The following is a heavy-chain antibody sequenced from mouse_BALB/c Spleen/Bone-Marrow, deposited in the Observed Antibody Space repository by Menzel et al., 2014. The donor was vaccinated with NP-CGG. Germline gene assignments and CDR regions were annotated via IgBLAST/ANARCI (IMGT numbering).Heavy chain of an antibody. J-gene: IGHJ1*01. CDR1: GYSITSDYA. CDR2: ISYSGSF. Sequence: EVHLVESGPGLVKPFQSLSLTCTVTGYSITSDYAWNWIRQFPGNKLEWVGYISYSGSFSYNPSLKSRISVTRDTSKNQFFLQLNSVTAEDTATYYCARSGGKRYFAVWGAGTSVTVSS. D-gene: IGHD1-1*02. CDR3: ARSGGKRYFAV. V-gene: IGHV3-2*02.